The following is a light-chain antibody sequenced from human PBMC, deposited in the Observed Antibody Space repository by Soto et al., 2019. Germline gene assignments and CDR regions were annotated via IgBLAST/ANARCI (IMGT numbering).Light chain of an antibody. CDR1: QTVGND. J-gene: IGKJ1*01. Sequence: EIVMTQSPAALSVALGERAALSCRGSQTVGNDLAGYRHKAGEAPRLLMYGACTRATGIAARFSGSGSGTELTPTTSSLQPEDSAVYYCQQHDYWHPWTFGQGTKVDIK. V-gene: IGKV3-15*01. CDR3: QQHDYWHPWT. CDR2: GAC.